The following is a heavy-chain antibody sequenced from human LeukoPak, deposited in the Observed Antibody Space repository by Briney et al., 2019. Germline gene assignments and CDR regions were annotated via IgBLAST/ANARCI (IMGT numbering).Heavy chain of an antibody. CDR2: ISHSGDP. D-gene: IGHD3-9*01. V-gene: IGHV4-59*01. CDR3: VRDHWLLSSNKWYYYSLDV. CDR1: GSSISPYY. Sequence: ASETLSLTCTVSGSSISPYYWTWIRQPLGKGLEWVGYISHSGDPSYNPSLRSRVTMSVDTSKNQFSLNVNSVTTADTAVYYCVRDHWLLSSNKWYYYSLDVWGQGTTVTVSS. J-gene: IGHJ6*02.